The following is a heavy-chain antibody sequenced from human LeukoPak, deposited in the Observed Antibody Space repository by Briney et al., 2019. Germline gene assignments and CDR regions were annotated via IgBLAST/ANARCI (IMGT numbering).Heavy chain of an antibody. D-gene: IGHD3-9*01. V-gene: IGHV3-23*01. CDR2: ISGSGGST. CDR3: AREAHGIRYFVYYYYMDV. Sequence: GGSLRLSCAASGFTFSTYAMNWVRQAPGKGLEWVSAISGSGGSTYYADSVKGRFTISRDNSKNTLYLQMNSLRAEDTAVYYCAREAHGIRYFVYYYYMDVWGKGTTVTISS. CDR1: GFTFSTYA. J-gene: IGHJ6*03.